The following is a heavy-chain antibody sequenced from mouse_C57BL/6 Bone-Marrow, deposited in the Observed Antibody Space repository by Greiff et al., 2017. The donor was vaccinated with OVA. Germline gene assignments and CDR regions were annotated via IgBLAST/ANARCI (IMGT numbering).Heavy chain of an antibody. Sequence: QVQLQQPGAELVMPGASVKLSCKASGYTFTSYWMHWVKQRPGQGLEWIGEIDPSDSYTNYNQKFKGKSTLTVDKSSSTAYMQLSSLTSEDSAVYYCARGGYYYGRFAYWGQGTLVTVSA. J-gene: IGHJ3*01. D-gene: IGHD1-1*01. V-gene: IGHV1-69*01. CDR1: GYTFTSYW. CDR3: ARGGYYYGRFAY. CDR2: IDPSDSYT.